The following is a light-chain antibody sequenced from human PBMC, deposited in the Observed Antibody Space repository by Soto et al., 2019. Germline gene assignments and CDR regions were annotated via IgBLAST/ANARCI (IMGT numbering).Light chain of an antibody. CDR1: QSISSY. CDR2: AAS. CDR3: QQSYSTTNT. J-gene: IGKJ5*01. Sequence: DIQMTQSPSSLSASVGDRVTITCRASQSISSYLNWYHQKPGKAPKLLIYAASSLQSGVPSRFSGSGSGTYFTLTISSLQPEDFATYYCQQSYSTTNTFGQGTRLEIK. V-gene: IGKV1-39*01.